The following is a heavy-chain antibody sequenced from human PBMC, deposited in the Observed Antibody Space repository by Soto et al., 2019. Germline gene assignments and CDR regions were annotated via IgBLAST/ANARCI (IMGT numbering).Heavy chain of an antibody. V-gene: IGHV5-51*01. J-gene: IGHJ4*02. Sequence: LKISCKASGYSFSSYWIGWVRQIPGKGLEWMGIIFPDDSETRYSPSFQGKVSISVDKSITTAYLQWSSLKASDTAMYYCARRLYDTSGYRYFDFWGQGTLVTVSS. CDR3: ARRLYDTSGYRYFDF. CDR1: GYSFSSYW. CDR2: IFPDDSET. D-gene: IGHD3-22*01.